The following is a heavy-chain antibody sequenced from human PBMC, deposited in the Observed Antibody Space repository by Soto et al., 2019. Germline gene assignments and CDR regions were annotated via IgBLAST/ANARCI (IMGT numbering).Heavy chain of an antibody. Sequence: GGSLRLSCAASGFTFSSYAMSRVRQAPGKGLEWVSAISGSGGSTYYADSVKGRFTISRDNSKNTLYLQMNSLRAEDTAVYYCARSVEWLASFDYWGQGTLVTVSS. CDR2: ISGSGGST. CDR3: ARSVEWLASFDY. CDR1: GFTFSSYA. J-gene: IGHJ4*02. V-gene: IGHV3-23*01. D-gene: IGHD6-19*01.